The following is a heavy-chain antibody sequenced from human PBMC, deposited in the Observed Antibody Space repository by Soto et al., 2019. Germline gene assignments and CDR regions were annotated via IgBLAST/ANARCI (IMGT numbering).Heavy chain of an antibody. J-gene: IGHJ3*02. V-gene: IGHV1-69*13. Sequence: ASVKVSCKASGGTFSSYAISWVRQAPGQGLEWMGGIIPIFGTANYAQKFQGRVTITADESTSTAYMELSSLRSEDTAVYYCVDHPRGGGGLTLIDIWGQGTMVTVSS. D-gene: IGHD2-15*01. CDR1: GGTFSSYA. CDR3: VDHPRGGGGLTLIDI. CDR2: IIPIFGTA.